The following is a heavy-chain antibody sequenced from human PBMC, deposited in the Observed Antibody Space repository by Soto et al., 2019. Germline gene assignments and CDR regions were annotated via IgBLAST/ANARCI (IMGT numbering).Heavy chain of an antibody. D-gene: IGHD3-10*01. Sequence: SETLSLTCAVYGGSFSGYYWSWIRQPPGKGLEWIGEINHSGSTNYNPSLKSRVTISVDTSKNQFSLKLSSVTAADTAVYYCARGRANMVRNYRDYYYYYGMDVWGQGTTVTVSS. V-gene: IGHV4-34*01. CDR3: ARGRANMVRNYRDYYYYYGMDV. CDR2: INHSGST. CDR1: GGSFSGYY. J-gene: IGHJ6*02.